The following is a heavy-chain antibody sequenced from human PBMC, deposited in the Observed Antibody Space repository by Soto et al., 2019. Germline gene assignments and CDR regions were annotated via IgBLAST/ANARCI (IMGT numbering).Heavy chain of an antibody. J-gene: IGHJ5*02. CDR3: ARSACSGGSCPGGGNLDP. D-gene: IGHD2-15*01. V-gene: IGHV5-51*01. CDR1: GYSFTSYW. CDR2: IYPGDSDT. Sequence: GESLKISCKGSGYSFTSYWTGWVRQMPGKGLEWMGIIYPGDSDTRYSPSFQGQVTISADKSISTAYLQWSSLKASDTAMYYCARSACSGGSCPGGGNLDPWGQGTLVTVSS.